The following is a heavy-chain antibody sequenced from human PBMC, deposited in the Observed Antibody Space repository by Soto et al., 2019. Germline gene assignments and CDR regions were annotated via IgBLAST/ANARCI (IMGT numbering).Heavy chain of an antibody. Sequence: QVQLVESGGGVVQPGRSLRLSCAASGFTFSSYGMHWVRQAPGKGLEWVAVISYDGSNKYYADSVKGRFTISRDNSKNGLYPQMNCVRAEDTAVYYCAKAYSSSWFAEVWGQGTTVTVSS. D-gene: IGHD6-13*01. CDR3: AKAYSSSWFAEV. CDR2: ISYDGSNK. CDR1: GFTFSSYG. V-gene: IGHV3-30*18. J-gene: IGHJ6*02.